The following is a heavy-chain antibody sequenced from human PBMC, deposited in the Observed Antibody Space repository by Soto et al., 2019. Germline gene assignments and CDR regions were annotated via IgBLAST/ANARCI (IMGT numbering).Heavy chain of an antibody. Sequence: GASVKGSCNASGYSITSCLGSWWLHAPGQGLEWMGWIRAYNRNTNYAQTLQGRVTMTTDTSTSTAYMELRSLRSDDTAVYYCARVLVVRGLNWFDPWGQGTLVTVSS. CDR1: GYSITSCL. CDR2: IRAYNRNT. CDR3: ARVLVVRGLNWFDP. V-gene: IGHV1-18*01. D-gene: IGHD3-10*01. J-gene: IGHJ5*02.